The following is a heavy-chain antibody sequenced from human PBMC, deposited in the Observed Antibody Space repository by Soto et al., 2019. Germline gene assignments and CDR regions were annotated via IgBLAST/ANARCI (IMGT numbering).Heavy chain of an antibody. CDR3: VRDLLGSGGHFDY. CDR2: IWYDGSNT. Sequence: GGSLRLSCAASGFIFSSFGMHWVRQAPGKGLEWVAHIWYDGSNTYYADSVKGRFTISRDNSRNTLYLQMNSLRAEDTAVYHCVRDLLGSGGHFDYWGQGTPVTAPQ. V-gene: IGHV3-33*01. CDR1: GFIFSSFG. D-gene: IGHD7-27*01. J-gene: IGHJ4*02.